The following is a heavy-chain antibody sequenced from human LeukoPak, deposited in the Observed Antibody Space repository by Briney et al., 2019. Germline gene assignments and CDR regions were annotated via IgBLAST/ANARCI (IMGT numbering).Heavy chain of an antibody. CDR3: TTAVESGPHQKNWFDP. J-gene: IGHJ5*02. CDR1: GFTFSNAW. V-gene: IGHV3-15*01. D-gene: IGHD3-10*01. Sequence: GGSLRLSCAASGFTFSNAWMSWVRQAPGKGLEWVGRIKSKTDGGTTDYAAPVKGRFTISRDDSKNTLYLQMNSLKTEDTAVYYCTTAVESGPHQKNWFDPWGQGTLVTVS. CDR2: IKSKTDGGTT.